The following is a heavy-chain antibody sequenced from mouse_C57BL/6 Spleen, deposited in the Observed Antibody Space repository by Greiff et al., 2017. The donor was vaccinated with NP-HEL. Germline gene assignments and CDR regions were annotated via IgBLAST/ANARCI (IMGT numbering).Heavy chain of an antibody. V-gene: IGHV1-42*01. CDR3: ARADGNYVEAMDY. CDR2: INPSTGGT. J-gene: IGHJ4*01. D-gene: IGHD2-1*01. CDR1: GYSFTGYY. Sequence: EVQLQQSGPELVKPGASVKISCKASGYSFTGYYMNWVKQSPEKSLEWIGEINPSTGGTTYNQKFKAKATLTVDKYSSTAYMQLKSLTSEDSAVYYCARADGNYVEAMDYWGQGTSVTVSS.